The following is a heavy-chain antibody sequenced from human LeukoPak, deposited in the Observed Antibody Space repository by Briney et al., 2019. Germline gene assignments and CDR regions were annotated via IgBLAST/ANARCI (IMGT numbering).Heavy chain of an antibody. Sequence: PSQTLSLTCTVSGGSISSGSYYWSWIRLPAGKGLEWIGRIYTSGSTNYNPSLKSRVTISVDRSKNQFSLKLSSVTAADTAVYYCARDPGICSGYDCFPEHAFDIWGQGTMVTVSS. J-gene: IGHJ3*02. V-gene: IGHV4-61*02. CDR1: GGSISSGSYY. CDR2: IYTSGST. CDR3: ARDPGICSGYDCFPEHAFDI. D-gene: IGHD5-12*01.